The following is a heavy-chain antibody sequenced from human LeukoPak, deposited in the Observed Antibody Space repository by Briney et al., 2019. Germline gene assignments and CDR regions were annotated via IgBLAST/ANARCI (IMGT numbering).Heavy chain of an antibody. V-gene: IGHV3-74*01. J-gene: IGHJ4*02. D-gene: IGHD2-2*02. CDR3: ARVRYCSSTSCYIYFEY. CDR2: INIDGSST. Sequence: GGSLRLSCVASGFTFSSYWMHWVRQAPGKGLVWVSRINIDGSSTDYADSVKGRFTISRDNAKNTLYLQLNSLRAEDTAVYYCARVRYCSSTSCYIYFEYWGQGTLVTVSS. CDR1: GFTFSSYW.